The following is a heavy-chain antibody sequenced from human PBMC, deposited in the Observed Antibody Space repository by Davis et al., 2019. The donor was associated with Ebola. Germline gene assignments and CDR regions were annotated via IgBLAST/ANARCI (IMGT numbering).Heavy chain of an antibody. V-gene: IGHV6-1*01. CDR2: TYYNSKWYI. CDR3: TRGWLRGAMDV. D-gene: IGHD5-24*01. J-gene: IGHJ6*02. CDR1: GDSVSGNSGA. Sequence: HSQTLSLTCDISGDSVSGNSGAWNWIRQSPSRGLEWLGRTYYNSKWYIDYAVSVRGRITINPDTSKNQFSLQLNSVTPEDRGVYYCTRGWLRGAMDVWAQGTTVTVSS.